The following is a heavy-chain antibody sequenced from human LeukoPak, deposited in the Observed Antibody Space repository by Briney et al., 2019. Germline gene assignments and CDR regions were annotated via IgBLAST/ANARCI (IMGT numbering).Heavy chain of an antibody. J-gene: IGHJ4*02. CDR3: ATEDGYNGK. Sequence: GRSLRLSCAASGFTFSSYGMHWVRQAPGKGLEWVAVIWYDGSNKYYADSVKGRFTIPRDNSKNTLYLQMNSLRAEDTAVYYCATEDGYNGKWGQGTLVTVSS. V-gene: IGHV3-33*01. CDR2: IWYDGSNK. CDR1: GFTFSSYG. D-gene: IGHD5-24*01.